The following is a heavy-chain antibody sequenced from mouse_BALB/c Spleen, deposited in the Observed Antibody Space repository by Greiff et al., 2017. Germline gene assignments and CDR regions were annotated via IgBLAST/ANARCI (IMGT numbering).Heavy chain of an antibody. CDR1: GFSLTSYG. J-gene: IGHJ4*01. CDR3: ARQGNYYGNYGYAMDY. Sequence: VNVVESGPDLVAPSQSLSITCTVSGFSLTSYGVHWVRQPPGKGLEWLVVIWSDGSTTYNSALKSRLSISKDNSKSQVFLKMNSLQTDDTAMYYCARQGNYYGNYGYAMDYWGQGTSVTVSS. CDR2: IWSDGST. D-gene: IGHD2-1*01. V-gene: IGHV2-6-2*01.